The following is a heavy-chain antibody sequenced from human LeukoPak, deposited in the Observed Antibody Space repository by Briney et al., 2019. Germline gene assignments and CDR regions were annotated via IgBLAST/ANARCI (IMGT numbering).Heavy chain of an antibody. CDR2: INPDGREK. Sequence: PGGSLRLSCAASGFSFRNYWMSWVRQAPGKGLEWVANINPDGREKYYVDSVKGRFTISRDNAKNSLFLQMDSLRAEDTAVYYCARAGTAGSVDYWGQGTLVTVSS. CDR1: GFSFRNYW. V-gene: IGHV3-7*01. D-gene: IGHD6-13*01. J-gene: IGHJ4*02. CDR3: ARAGTAGSVDY.